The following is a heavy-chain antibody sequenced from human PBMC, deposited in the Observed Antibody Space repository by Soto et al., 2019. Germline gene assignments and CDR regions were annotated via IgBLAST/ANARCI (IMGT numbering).Heavy chain of an antibody. D-gene: IGHD2-2*01. CDR1: GGSFSGYY. CDR3: ARSLRRGRSSGYCCSKSCSSVFDY. J-gene: IGHJ4*02. Sequence: QVQLQPWGAGLLKPSETLSRTCAVYGGSFSGYYWSWIRQPPGNGLEWIGAINHSGRTNYNPSLKGRDTNSGDTSKTQFCLKLRSVTAAETAVYYCARSLRRGRSSGYCCSKSCSSVFDYWGQGTLVTVSS. V-gene: IGHV4-34*01. CDR2: INHSGRT.